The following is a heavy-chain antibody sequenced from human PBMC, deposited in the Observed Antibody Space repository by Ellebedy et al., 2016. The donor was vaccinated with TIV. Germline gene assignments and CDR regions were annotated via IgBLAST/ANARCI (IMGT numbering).Heavy chain of an antibody. Sequence: GESLKISXVASEFTFSSYWMTWVGQAPGKGLEWVANIKRDGSETSYVDSVKGRFTISRDNAKNSLYLQMDSLRAEDTAVYYCVRASSWSNFDYWGQGTLVTVSS. V-gene: IGHV3-7*04. D-gene: IGHD6-13*01. CDR3: VRASSWSNFDY. CDR2: IKRDGSET. J-gene: IGHJ4*02. CDR1: EFTFSSYW.